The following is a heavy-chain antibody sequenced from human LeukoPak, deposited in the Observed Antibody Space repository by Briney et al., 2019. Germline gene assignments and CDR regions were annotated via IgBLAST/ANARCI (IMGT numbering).Heavy chain of an antibody. V-gene: IGHV4-39*01. CDR1: GGSISSSSYY. J-gene: IGHJ6*03. Sequence: SETLSLTCTVSGGSISSSSYYWGWIRQPPGKGLEWIGSIYYSGSTYYNPSLKSRVTISVDTSKNRFSLKLSSVTAADTAVSYCARGGVTRYYYYYMDVWGKGTTVTVSS. CDR2: IYYSGST. CDR3: ARGGVTRYYYYYMDV. D-gene: IGHD4-23*01.